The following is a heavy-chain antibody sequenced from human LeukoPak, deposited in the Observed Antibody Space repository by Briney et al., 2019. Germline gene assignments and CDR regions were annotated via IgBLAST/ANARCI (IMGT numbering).Heavy chain of an antibody. V-gene: IGHV3-30*03. CDR3: AREFGHNRWYFDY. Sequence: GGSLRLSCAASGFTFRTYSIHWVRQAPGKGLEWVTVVSADGRTQLYSDSVKGRFTISRDNSLNTLHLQMNSLRTEDTAVYYCAREFGHNRWYFDYWGQGALVTVCS. CDR2: VSADGRTQ. CDR1: GFTFRTYS. D-gene: IGHD5-24*01. J-gene: IGHJ4*02.